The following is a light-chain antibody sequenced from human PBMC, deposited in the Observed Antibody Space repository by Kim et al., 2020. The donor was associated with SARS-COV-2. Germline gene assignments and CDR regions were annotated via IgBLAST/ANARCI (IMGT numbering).Light chain of an antibody. CDR1: QSISSS. J-gene: IGKJ1*01. Sequence: GDRVTITCRASQSISSSLAWYQRKPGKAPKLLLHKASSIQSGVPSRFSGSGSGTEFTLTISSLQPDDFATYYCHQYKSFSTFGQGTKV. CDR3: HQYKSFST. V-gene: IGKV1-5*03. CDR2: KAS.